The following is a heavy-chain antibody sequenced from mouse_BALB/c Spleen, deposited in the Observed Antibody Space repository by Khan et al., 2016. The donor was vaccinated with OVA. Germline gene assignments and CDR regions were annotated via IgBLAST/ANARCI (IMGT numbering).Heavy chain of an antibody. CDR2: ISSTGST. J-gene: IGHJ4*01. CDR1: GYSITSDYA. D-gene: IGHD2-12*01. CDR3: ARSLYYSYGYALDC. V-gene: IGHV3-2*02. Sequence: EVQLQESGPGLVKPSQSLSLTCTVTGYSITSDYAWNWIRQFPGNKLEWMGYISSTGSTSYNPSLKSRISITRDISKNQFFLQLKSVTTEDTATYYCARSLYYSYGYALDCWGRGPSVTVSS.